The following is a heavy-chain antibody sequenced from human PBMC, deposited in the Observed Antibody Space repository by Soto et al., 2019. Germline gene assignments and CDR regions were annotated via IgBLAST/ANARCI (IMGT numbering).Heavy chain of an antibody. J-gene: IGHJ4*02. D-gene: IGHD5-18*01. CDR2: VNAGNDNT. CDR3: AREVPYGYSRFDY. Sequence: TPVKGASKTSRYTFNNNVIQWVRQAPGQRLEWMGWVNAGNDNTKWSREFQGRLTLTKDTSATTAYMELSSLTYEDTAIYFCAREVPYGYSRFDYWGQGTLVTVSS. V-gene: IGHV1-3*01. CDR1: RYTFNNNV.